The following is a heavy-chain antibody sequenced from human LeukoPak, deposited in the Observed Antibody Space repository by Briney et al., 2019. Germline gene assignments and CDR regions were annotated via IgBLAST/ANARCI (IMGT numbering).Heavy chain of an antibody. CDR3: SRSCYSSGWYQGYFDY. V-gene: IGHV3-21*03. CDR1: GFTFSSYS. J-gene: IGHJ4*02. Sequence: GGSLRLSCAASGFTFSSYSMNWVRQAPGKGLEWGSSISSSSSDIYYADSVKGRFTISRDNAKNSLYLQMNSLRAEDTAVYKCSRSCYSSGWYQGYFDYWGQGTLVTVSS. D-gene: IGHD6-19*01. CDR2: ISSSSSDI.